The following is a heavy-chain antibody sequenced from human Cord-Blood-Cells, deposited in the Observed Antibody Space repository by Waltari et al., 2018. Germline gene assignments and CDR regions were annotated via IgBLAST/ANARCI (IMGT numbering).Heavy chain of an antibody. D-gene: IGHD4-4*01. V-gene: IGHV1-69*01. CDR3: ASGIHGLQRGGNWFDP. Sequence: QVQLVQSGAEVKKSGSSVTVSCTASGGTFSSYAISWVRQAPGQGFEWMGGIIPIFGTANYAQKCQGRVTITADESTSTAYMELSSLRSEDTAVYYGASGIHGLQRGGNWFDPWGQGTLVTVSS. J-gene: IGHJ5*02. CDR1: GGTFSSYA. CDR2: IIPIFGTA.